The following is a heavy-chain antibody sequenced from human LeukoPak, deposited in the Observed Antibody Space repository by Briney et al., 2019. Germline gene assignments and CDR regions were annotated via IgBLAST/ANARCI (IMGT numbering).Heavy chain of an antibody. Sequence: SETLSLTCTVSGGSISSYHWSWIRQPPGKGLEWIGYIYHSESTNYNPSLKSRVTMSVDTSKNQFSLKLRSVTAADTAVYYCANGGYCSVTSCYPKWFDPWGQGTLVTVSS. J-gene: IGHJ5*02. CDR1: GGSISSYH. CDR3: ANGGYCSVTSCYPKWFDP. V-gene: IGHV4-59*01. CDR2: IYHSEST. D-gene: IGHD2-2*01.